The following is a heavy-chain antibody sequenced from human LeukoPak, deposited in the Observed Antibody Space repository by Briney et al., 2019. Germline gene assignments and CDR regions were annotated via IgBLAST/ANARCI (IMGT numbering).Heavy chain of an antibody. CDR1: GFTFSSYG. CDR2: ISYDGSNK. J-gene: IGHJ4*02. Sequence: QPGRSLRLSCAASGFTFSSYGMHWVRQAPGKGLEWVAVISYDGSNKYYPDSVKGRFTISRDISTDTLWLQMDSLRTEDTAVYYCAKGPLRGTAAAIDYWGQGTLVTVSS. V-gene: IGHV3-30*18. D-gene: IGHD2-2*01. CDR3: AKGPLRGTAAAIDY.